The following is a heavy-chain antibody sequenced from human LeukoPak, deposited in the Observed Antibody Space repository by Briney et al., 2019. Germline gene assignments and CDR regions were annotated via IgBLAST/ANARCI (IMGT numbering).Heavy chain of an antibody. CDR1: GGTFSSYA. CDR3: AGSGYYYYFDY. J-gene: IGHJ4*02. CDR2: IIPIFGTA. Sequence: SVKVSCKASGGTFSSYAISWVRQAPGQGLEWMGRIIPIFGTANYAQKFQGRVTVTTDESTSTAYMELSSLRSEDTAVYYCAGSGYYYYFDYWGQGTLVTVSS. D-gene: IGHD3-22*01. V-gene: IGHV1-69*05.